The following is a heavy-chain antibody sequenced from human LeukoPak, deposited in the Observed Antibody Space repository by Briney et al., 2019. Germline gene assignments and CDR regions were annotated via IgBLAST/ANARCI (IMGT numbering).Heavy chain of an antibody. CDR3: ARVSGWPHDAFDI. Sequence: ASVKVSCKASGYTFTSYDINWVRQATGQGREWMGWMNPNSGNTGYAQKFQGRVTITRNTSISTAYMELSSLRSEDTAVYYCARVSGWPHDAFDIWGQGTMVTVSS. CDR1: GYTFTSYD. D-gene: IGHD2-15*01. J-gene: IGHJ3*02. CDR2: MNPNSGNT. V-gene: IGHV1-8*03.